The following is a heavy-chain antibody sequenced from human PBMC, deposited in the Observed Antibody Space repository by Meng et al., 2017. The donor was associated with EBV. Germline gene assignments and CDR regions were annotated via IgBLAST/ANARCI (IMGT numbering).Heavy chain of an antibody. Sequence: QEHLVASGGGVCQPGRSLRLSCAASGFTFSKYGFHLVRQAPGKGPEWVAIIPSDASHNKYYADSVKGRFTISRDNSKNTLYLQMNSLRTEDTAVYYCAKDLSGRFDPWGQGTLVTVSS. D-gene: IGHD1-14*01. J-gene: IGHJ5*02. CDR3: AKDLSGRFDP. CDR2: IPSDASHNK. V-gene: IGHV3-30*18. CDR1: GFTFSKYG.